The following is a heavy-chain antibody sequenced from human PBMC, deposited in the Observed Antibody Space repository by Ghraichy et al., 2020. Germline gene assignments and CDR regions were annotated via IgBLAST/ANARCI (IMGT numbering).Heavy chain of an antibody. D-gene: IGHD2-2*01. Sequence: SETLSLTCTLSGGSMSGSMKDDYWSWIRQSPGKGLEWIGYVSYGGKTYYNPSLRSRLTISIDTSQNMFSLNLASATAADTGMYYCARRGYCTTTSTTSSCYWKALDPWGQGILVIVSA. CDR1: GGSMSGSMKDDY. V-gene: IGHV4-59*08. J-gene: IGHJ5*02. CDR2: VSYGGKT. CDR3: ARRGYCTTTSTTSSCYWKALDP.